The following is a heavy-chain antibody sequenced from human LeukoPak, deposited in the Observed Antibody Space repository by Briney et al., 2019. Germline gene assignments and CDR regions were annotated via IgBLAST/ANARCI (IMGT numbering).Heavy chain of an antibody. D-gene: IGHD6-19*01. Sequence: PGGSLRLSCAASGFIFSRYWMSWIRQAPGKGLEWVANINQDGSENCYVDSVKGRFTISRDNVKNSLYLQMNSLRAEDTAVYYCARASAGIAVVGRFDPWGQGTLATVSS. CDR3: ARASAGIAVVGRFDP. J-gene: IGHJ5*02. V-gene: IGHV3-7*01. CDR2: INQDGSEN. CDR1: GFIFSRYW.